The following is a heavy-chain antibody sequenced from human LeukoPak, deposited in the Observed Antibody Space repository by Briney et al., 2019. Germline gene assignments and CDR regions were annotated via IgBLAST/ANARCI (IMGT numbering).Heavy chain of an antibody. J-gene: IGHJ4*02. CDR1: GGSISSSSYY. V-gene: IGHV4-39*01. CDR2: IYYSGST. Sequence: SETLSLTCTVSGGSISSSSYYWGWIRQPPGKGLEWIGCIYYSGSTYYNPSLKSRVTISVDTSKNQFSLKQSAATAADTAVYYCARHGRKDLIDYWGQGTLVSVSS. CDR3: ARHGRKDLIDY.